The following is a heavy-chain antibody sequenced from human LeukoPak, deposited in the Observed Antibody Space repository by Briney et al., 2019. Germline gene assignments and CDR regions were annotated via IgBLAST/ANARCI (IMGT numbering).Heavy chain of an antibody. CDR2: IYPGDSDT. D-gene: IGHD3-3*01. CDR1: GYSFTSYW. J-gene: IGHJ6*03. CDR3: ASVAIFGVVGDYYMDV. Sequence: LGESLKISCKGSGYSFTSYWIGWVRQMPGKGLEWMGIIYPGDSDTRYSPSFQGQVTISADKSISTAYLQWSSLKASDTAMYYCASVAIFGVVGDYYMDVWGKGTTVTVSS. V-gene: IGHV5-51*01.